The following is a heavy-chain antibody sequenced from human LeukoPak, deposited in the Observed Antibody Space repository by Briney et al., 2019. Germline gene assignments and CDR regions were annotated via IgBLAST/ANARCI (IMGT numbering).Heavy chain of an antibody. CDR1: GGTFSSYA. J-gene: IGHJ6*02. CDR3: AREISSSSGYYYYYGMDV. V-gene: IGHV1-69*04. CDR2: IIPILGIA. Sequence: GASVKVSCKASGGTFSSYAISWVRQAPGQGLEWMGRIIPILGIANYAQKFQGRVTITADKSTSTAYMELSSLRSEDTAVYYCAREISSSSGYYYYYGMDVWGQGTTVTVSS. D-gene: IGHD6-13*01.